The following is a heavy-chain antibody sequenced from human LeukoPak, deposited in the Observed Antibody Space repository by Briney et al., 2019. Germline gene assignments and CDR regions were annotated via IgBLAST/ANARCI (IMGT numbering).Heavy chain of an antibody. Sequence: TGGSLRLSCAASGFTFSSYEMNWVRQAPGKGLEWVSYISSSGSTIYYADSVKGRFTISRDNAKNSLYLQMNSLRAEDTAVYYCAGNELFPKDYGDQGPEAFDIWGQGTMVTVSS. J-gene: IGHJ3*02. CDR1: GFTFSSYE. V-gene: IGHV3-48*03. CDR3: AGNELFPKDYGDQGPEAFDI. CDR2: ISSSGSTI. D-gene: IGHD4-17*01.